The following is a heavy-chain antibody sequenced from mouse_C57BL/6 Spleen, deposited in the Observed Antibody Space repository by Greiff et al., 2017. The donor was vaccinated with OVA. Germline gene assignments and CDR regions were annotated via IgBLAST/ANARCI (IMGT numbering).Heavy chain of an antibody. Sequence: QVQLKQPGAELVKPGASVKMSCKASGYTFTSYWITWVKQRPGQGLEWIGDIYPGSGSTNYNEKFKSKATLTVDTSSSTAYMQLSSLTSEDSAVYYCARKTEGYFDVWGTGTTVTVSS. CDR2: IYPGSGST. J-gene: IGHJ1*03. V-gene: IGHV1-55*01. CDR3: ARKTEGYFDV. CDR1: GYTFTSYW.